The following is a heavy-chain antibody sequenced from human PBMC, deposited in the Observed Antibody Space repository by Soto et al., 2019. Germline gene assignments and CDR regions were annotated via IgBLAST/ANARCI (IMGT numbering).Heavy chain of an antibody. CDR2: ISYDGSEK. CDR3: ARDRDEILTGYHDY. CDR1: GFTFTKFA. D-gene: IGHD3-9*01. Sequence: GSLRLSCAASGFTFTKFAMHWVRRAPGKGLEWVAVISYDGSEKYYADSVKGRFTISRDNSKNTLYLQMNSLRAEDTAVYYCARDRDEILTGYHDYWGQGTLVTVSS. V-gene: IGHV3-30-3*01. J-gene: IGHJ4*02.